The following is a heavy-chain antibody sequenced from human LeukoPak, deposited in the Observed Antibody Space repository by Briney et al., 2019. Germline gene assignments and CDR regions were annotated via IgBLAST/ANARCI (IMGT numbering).Heavy chain of an antibody. J-gene: IGHJ4*02. Sequence: GGSMRLSCTASGVTFADDLMSWFRQAPGKGLEWVGVIRSKTYGGTTEYAASVKGRFTISRDDSKSIAYLQMNSLETEDTAVYYCAKPATSILIYFDSWGQGTLVTVSS. D-gene: IGHD2-2*01. CDR1: GVTFADDL. CDR2: IRSKTYGGTT. CDR3: AKPATSILIYFDS. V-gene: IGHV3-49*03.